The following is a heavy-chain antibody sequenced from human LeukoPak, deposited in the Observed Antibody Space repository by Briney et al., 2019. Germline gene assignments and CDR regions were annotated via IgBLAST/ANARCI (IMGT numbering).Heavy chain of an antibody. CDR1: GFTFSNAW. J-gene: IGHJ4*02. D-gene: IGHD3-22*01. CDR3: TTGTTMIVGLRN. Sequence: GGSLRLSCAASGFTFSNAWMSWVRQAPGKGLEWVGRIKRKTDGGTTDYAAPVKGRFTISRDDSKNTLYLQMNSLKTEDTAVYYCTTGTTMIVGLRNWGQGTLVTVSS. CDR2: IKRKTDGGTT. V-gene: IGHV3-15*01.